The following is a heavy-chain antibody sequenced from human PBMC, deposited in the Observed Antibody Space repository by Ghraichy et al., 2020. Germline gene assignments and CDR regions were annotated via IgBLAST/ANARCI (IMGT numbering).Heavy chain of an antibody. J-gene: IGHJ3*02. CDR2: ISGSGGST. D-gene: IGHD3-10*01. CDR3: ADEPTMVRGVWGAFDI. V-gene: IGHV3-23*01. CDR1: GFTFSSYA. Sequence: GGSLRLSCAASGFTFSSYAMSWVRQAPGKGLEWVSAISGSGGSTYYADSVKGRFTISRDNSKNTLYLQMNSLRAEDTAVYYCADEPTMVRGVWGAFDIWGQGTMVTVSS.